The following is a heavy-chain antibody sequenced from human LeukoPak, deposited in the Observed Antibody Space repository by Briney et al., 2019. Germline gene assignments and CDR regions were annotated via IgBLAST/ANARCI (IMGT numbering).Heavy chain of an antibody. J-gene: IGHJ2*01. CDR1: GYTFTELS. Sequence: ASVKVSCKVSGYTFTELSMHWVRQAPGKGLEWMGGFDPEDGETIYAQKFQGRVTMTEVTSTDTAYMELSSLRSEDMAVYYCSTSLNDYGVYCYLDPWGRGTLVTVSS. D-gene: IGHD4-17*01. CDR3: STSLNDYGVYCYLDP. CDR2: FDPEDGET. V-gene: IGHV1-24*01.